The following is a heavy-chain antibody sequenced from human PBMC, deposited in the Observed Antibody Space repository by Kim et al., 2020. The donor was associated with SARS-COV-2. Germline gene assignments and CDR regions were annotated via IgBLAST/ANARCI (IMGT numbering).Heavy chain of an antibody. J-gene: IGHJ6*02. CDR3: ARDGLDSSSWSRYYYYGMDV. V-gene: IGHV3-11*06. D-gene: IGHD6-13*01. Sequence: FTISRDNAKNSLYLQMNSLRAEDTAVYYCARDGLDSSSWSRYYYYGMDVWGQGTTVTVSS.